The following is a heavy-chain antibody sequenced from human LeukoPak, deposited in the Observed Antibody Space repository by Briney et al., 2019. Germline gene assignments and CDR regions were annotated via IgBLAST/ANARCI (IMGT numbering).Heavy chain of an antibody. D-gene: IGHD5-18*01. Sequence: PGGSLRLSCAASGFTFDDYAMHWVRQAPGKGLEWVSGISWNSGSIGYADSVKGRFTISRDNAKNSLYLQMNSLRAEDTALCYCAKDDTAMECYFDYWGQGTLVIVSS. J-gene: IGHJ4*02. V-gene: IGHV3-9*01. CDR3: AKDDTAMECYFDY. CDR1: GFTFDDYA. CDR2: ISWNSGSI.